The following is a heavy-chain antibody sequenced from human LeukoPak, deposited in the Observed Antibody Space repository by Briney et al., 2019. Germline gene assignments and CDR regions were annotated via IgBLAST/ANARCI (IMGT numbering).Heavy chain of an antibody. CDR1: GFTFSSYW. CDR2: IKQDGSEK. CDR3: ASALYYDYLWGSYRYYYFDY. Sequence: GGSLRLSCAASGFTFSSYWMSWVRQAPGKGLEWVANIKQDGSEKYYVDSVKGRFTISRDSAKNSLYLQMNSLRAEDTAVYYCASALYYDYLWGSYRYYYFDYWGQGTLVTVSS. V-gene: IGHV3-7*01. J-gene: IGHJ4*02. D-gene: IGHD3-16*02.